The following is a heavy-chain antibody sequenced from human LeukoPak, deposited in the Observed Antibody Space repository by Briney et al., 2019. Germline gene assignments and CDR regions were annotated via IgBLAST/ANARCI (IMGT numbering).Heavy chain of an antibody. Sequence: GGSLRLSCAASRFIFSSYWMSWVRQAPGKGLEWVANIKQEGSEKYYVDSVKGRFTISRDNAKNSLYLQMNSLRAEDTAVYYCARQKYGDEEYYFDYWGEGTLVTVSS. D-gene: IGHD4-17*01. CDR2: IKQEGSEK. CDR3: ARQKYGDEEYYFDY. J-gene: IGHJ4*02. V-gene: IGHV3-7*01. CDR1: RFIFSSYW.